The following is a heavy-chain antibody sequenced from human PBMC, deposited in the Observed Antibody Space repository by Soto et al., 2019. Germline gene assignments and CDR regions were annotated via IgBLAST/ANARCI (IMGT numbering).Heavy chain of an antibody. Sequence: QVQLVESGGGVVQPGRSLRLSCAASGFTFNRHPLQWVRQAPGKGLEWVAVISHDGNNKYYADSVKGRFTISRDNSMNMLYLQMHGLRTEDTAIFYCARASGHIYATLHGPFDHWGQGALVTVSS. V-gene: IGHV3-30-3*01. J-gene: IGHJ4*02. D-gene: IGHD2-8*01. CDR1: GFTFNRHP. CDR2: ISHDGNNK. CDR3: ARASGHIYATLHGPFDH.